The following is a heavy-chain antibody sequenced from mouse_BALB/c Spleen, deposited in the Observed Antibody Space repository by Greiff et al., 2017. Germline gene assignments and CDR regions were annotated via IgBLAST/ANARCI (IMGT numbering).Heavy chain of an antibody. J-gene: IGHJ3*01. V-gene: IGHV5-6-5*01. CDR1: GFTFSSYA. D-gene: IGHD1-1*01. Sequence: EVQVVESGGGLVKPGGSLKLSCAASGFTFSSYAMSWVRQTPEKRLEWVASISSGGSTYYPDSVKGRFTISRDNARNILYLQMSSLRSEDTAMYYCAREGPNYYGSRDWGQGTLVTVSA. CDR2: ISSGGST. CDR3: AREGPNYYGSRD.